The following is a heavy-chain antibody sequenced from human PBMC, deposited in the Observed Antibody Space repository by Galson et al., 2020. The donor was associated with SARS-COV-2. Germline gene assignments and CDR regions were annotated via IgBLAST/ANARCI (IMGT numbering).Heavy chain of an antibody. D-gene: IGHD3-10*01. V-gene: IGHV1-24*01. CDR3: ATSPRGRPGKLLIYHLYYYGMDV. Sequence: ASVKVSCKVSGYSLTEFSIHWVRQAPGKGLEWMGAFDPEDGEAIHAQKFQGRVSMTEDTSTQTAYMELSSLRSEDTAVYYCATSPRGRPGKLLIYHLYYYGMDVWGQGTTVTVSS. CDR1: GYSLTEFS. CDR2: FDPEDGEA. J-gene: IGHJ6*02.